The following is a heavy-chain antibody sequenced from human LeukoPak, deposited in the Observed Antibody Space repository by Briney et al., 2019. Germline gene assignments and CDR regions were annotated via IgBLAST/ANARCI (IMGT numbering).Heavy chain of an antibody. Sequence: GESLRISCKGSGYSFSSYWIGWVRQMPGKGLEWMGIIYPGDSDTRYSPSLQGQVTISVDTSIGTAYLQWSSLKASDTAIYYCARQNDFRLDYWGQGTLVTVSS. D-gene: IGHD3-3*01. CDR2: IYPGDSDT. CDR3: ARQNDFRLDY. J-gene: IGHJ4*02. CDR1: GYSFSSYW. V-gene: IGHV5-51*01.